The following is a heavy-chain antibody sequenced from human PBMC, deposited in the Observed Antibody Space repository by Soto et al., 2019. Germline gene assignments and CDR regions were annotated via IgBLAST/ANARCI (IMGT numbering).Heavy chain of an antibody. D-gene: IGHD6-19*01. CDR2: ISSSSSTI. CDR3: AVGSGWYWEGYFDY. Sequence: GGSLRLSCAASGFTFSSYSMNWVRQAPGKGLEWVSYISSSSSTIYYADSVKGRFTISRDNAKNSLYLQMNSLRDEDTAVYYCAVGSGWYWEGYFDYWGQGTLVTVSS. CDR1: GFTFSSYS. V-gene: IGHV3-48*02. J-gene: IGHJ4*02.